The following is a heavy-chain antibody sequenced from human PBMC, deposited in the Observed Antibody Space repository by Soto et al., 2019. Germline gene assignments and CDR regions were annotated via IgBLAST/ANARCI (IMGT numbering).Heavy chain of an antibody. D-gene: IGHD3-22*01. V-gene: IGHV4-31*03. CDR3: ARGGYYYDSSDAFDI. CDR2: IYYSRST. Sequence: PSETLSLTCTVSGGSISSGGYYWSWIRQHPGKGLEWIGYIYYSRSTYYNPSLKSRVTISVDRSKNQFSLKLSSVTAADTAVYYCARGGYYYDSSDAFDIWGQGTMVTVSS. J-gene: IGHJ3*02. CDR1: GGSISSGGYY.